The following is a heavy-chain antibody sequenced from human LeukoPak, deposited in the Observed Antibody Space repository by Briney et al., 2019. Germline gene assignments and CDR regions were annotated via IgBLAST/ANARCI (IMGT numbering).Heavy chain of an antibody. CDR2: INAGNGNT. CDR3: ARDESEYSSSADY. J-gene: IGHJ4*02. Sequence: ASVKVSCKASGYTFTSYAMHWVRQAPGQRLEWMGWINAGNGNTKYSRKFQGRVTITRDTSASTAYMELSSPRSEDTAVYYCARDESEYSSSADYWGQGTLVTVSS. V-gene: IGHV1-3*01. CDR1: GYTFTSYA. D-gene: IGHD6-6*01.